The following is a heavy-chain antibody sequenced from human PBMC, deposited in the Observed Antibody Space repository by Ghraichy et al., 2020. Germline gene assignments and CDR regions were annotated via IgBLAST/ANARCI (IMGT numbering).Heavy chain of an antibody. CDR3: ATYGHNRRFDH. V-gene: IGHV4-38-2*01. J-gene: IGHJ4*02. CDR1: GYSISSGYN. D-gene: IGHD5-24*01. CDR2: VYHSGST. Sequence: SQTLSLTCAVSGYSISSGYNWGWIRQPPGKGLEWIGSVYHSGSTYYNPSLKSRVTISVDTSKNQFSLKLSSVTAADTAVYYCATYGHNRRFDHWGQGTLVTVSS.